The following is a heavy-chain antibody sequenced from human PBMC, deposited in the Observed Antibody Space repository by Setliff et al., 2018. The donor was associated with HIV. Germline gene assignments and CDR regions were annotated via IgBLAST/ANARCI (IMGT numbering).Heavy chain of an antibody. D-gene: IGHD3-10*01. V-gene: IGHV4-4*07. J-gene: IGHJ6*03. CDR2: FYTSESESS. CDR1: GGSINSYH. Sequence: PSETLSLTCSVSGGSINSYHWTWIRQPAGKGLEWVGRFYTSESESSNYNPSLKSRVTMSVDTSKNQFSLKLKSVTAADTAVYYCARTLSTMVKTDGYYYYYYMDVWGKGTTVTVSS. CDR3: ARTLSTMVKTDGYYYYYYMDV.